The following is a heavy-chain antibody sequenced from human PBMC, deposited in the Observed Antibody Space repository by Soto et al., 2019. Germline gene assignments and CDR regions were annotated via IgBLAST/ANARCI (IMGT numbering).Heavy chain of an antibody. CDR1: GYILADYY. CDR3: ARGNSGMDV. V-gene: IGHV1-2*02. Sequence: QVKLVQSGAEVKRPGASVKVSCKASGYILADYYVHWVRQAPGQGLEWMGWINANTGGTLYAQNLQGRVTMTRDTSIGTAYLDLSRLRSDDTAVYYCARGNSGMDVWGQGTKVTVSS. J-gene: IGHJ6*02. CDR2: INANTGGT.